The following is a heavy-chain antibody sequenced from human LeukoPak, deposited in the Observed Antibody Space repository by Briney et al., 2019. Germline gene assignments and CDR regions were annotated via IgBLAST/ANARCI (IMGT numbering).Heavy chain of an antibody. D-gene: IGHD6-6*01. CDR1: GFTFSDDY. J-gene: IGHJ4*02. CDR3: ARGEEYSSSSGPVDY. Sequence: PGGSLRLSCAASGFTFSDDYMSWIRQAPGKGLEWVSYISSRSNYTNYADSVKGRFTISRDNAKHSLYLQMNSLRAEDTAVNYCARGEEYSSSSGPVDYWGQGTLVTVSS. CDR2: ISSRSNYT. V-gene: IGHV3-11*06.